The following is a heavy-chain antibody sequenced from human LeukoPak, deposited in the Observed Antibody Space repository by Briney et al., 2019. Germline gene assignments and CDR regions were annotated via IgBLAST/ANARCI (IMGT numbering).Heavy chain of an antibody. V-gene: IGHV3-73*01. CDR2: IRSKANSYAT. CDR1: GFTFSGSA. CDR3: TRLYYYDSSGYPGIDY. J-gene: IGHJ4*02. Sequence: GGSLRLSCAASGFTFSGSAMHWVRQASGKGLEWVGRIRSKANSYATAYAASVKGRFTISRDDSKNTAYLQMNSLKTEDTAVYYCTRLYYYDSSGYPGIDYWGQGTLVTVSS. D-gene: IGHD3-22*01.